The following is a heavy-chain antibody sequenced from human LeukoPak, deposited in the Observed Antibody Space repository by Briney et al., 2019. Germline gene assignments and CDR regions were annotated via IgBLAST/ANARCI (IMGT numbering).Heavy chain of an antibody. CDR2: ISSSSTI. CDR1: GFTFSSYS. V-gene: IGHV3-48*01. J-gene: IGHJ4*02. Sequence: GGSLRLSCAASGFTFSSYSMNWVRQAPGKGLEWVSYISSSSTIYYADSVKGRFTISRDNAKNSLYLQMNSLRAEDTAVYYCARGGPRLDYWGQGTLVTVSS. CDR3: ARGGPRLDY.